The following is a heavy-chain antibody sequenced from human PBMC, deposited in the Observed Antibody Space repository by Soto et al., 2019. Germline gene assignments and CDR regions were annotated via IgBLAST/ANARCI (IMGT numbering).Heavy chain of an antibody. CDR2: ISNRGDT. V-gene: IGHV3-66*01. CDR3: AREPRYCRGGSCSITGDAFDI. D-gene: IGHD2-15*01. Sequence: GGSLRLSCTASGFIVSDTYMNWVRQAPGKGLEWVSVISNRGDTHYADSVRGRFSLSRDIADNTLHLQMNNLRVEDTAVYYCAREPRYCRGGSCSITGDAFDIWGQGAMVTVSS. CDR1: GFIVSDTY. J-gene: IGHJ3*02.